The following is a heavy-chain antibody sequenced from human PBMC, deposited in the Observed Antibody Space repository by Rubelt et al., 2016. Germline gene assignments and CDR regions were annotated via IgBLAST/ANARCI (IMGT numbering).Heavy chain of an antibody. D-gene: IGHD6-25*01. CDR3: ARVRAAAGSYYFDY. V-gene: IGHV4-59*12. J-gene: IGHJ4*02. Sequence: NYNPSLKSRVTISVDTSKNQFSLKLSSVTAADTAVYYCARVRAAAGSYYFDYWGQGSLVTVSS.